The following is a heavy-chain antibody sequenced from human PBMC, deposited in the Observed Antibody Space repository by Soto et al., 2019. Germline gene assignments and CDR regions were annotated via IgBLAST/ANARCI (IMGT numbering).Heavy chain of an antibody. CDR1: GGSISSINW. CDR3: ARRDYQDYYYYYGMDV. Sequence: SETLSLTCAVSGGSISSINWWSWVRQPPGKGLEWIGEIYHSGSTNYNPSLKSRVTISVDTSKNQFSLKLSSVTAADTAVYYCARRDYQDYYYYYGMDVWGQGTTVTVSS. D-gene: IGHD2-21*01. CDR2: IYHSGST. J-gene: IGHJ6*02. V-gene: IGHV4-4*02.